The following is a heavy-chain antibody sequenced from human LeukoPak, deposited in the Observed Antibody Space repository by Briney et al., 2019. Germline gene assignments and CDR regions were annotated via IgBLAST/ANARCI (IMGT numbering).Heavy chain of an antibody. CDR2: VSSDGTST. CDR3: ARALAVAGTGGHY. J-gene: IGHJ4*02. V-gene: IGHV3-74*01. CDR1: GFTFRSYW. Sequence: GGSLRLSCAASGFTFRSYWMHWVRQAPGKGLVWVSRVSSDGTSTSYADSVKGRFTISRDNAKNTLFLQMNSLRAEDTAVYYRARALAVAGTGGHYWGQGTLVTVSP. D-gene: IGHD6-19*01.